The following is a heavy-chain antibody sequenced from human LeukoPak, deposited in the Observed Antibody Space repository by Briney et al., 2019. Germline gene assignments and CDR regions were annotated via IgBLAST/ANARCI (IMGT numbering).Heavy chain of an antibody. J-gene: IGHJ6*03. CDR1: GFTVSSNS. CDR2: IYSDNT. V-gene: IGHV3-53*01. D-gene: IGHD5-12*01. CDR3: ARNGGYDGSFSYYYYYYMDV. Sequence: GGSLRLSCTVSGFTVSSNSMSWVRQAPGKGLEWVPFIYSDNTHYSDSVKGRFTISRDNSKNTLYLQMNSLRAEDTAVYYCARNGGYDGSFSYYYYYYMDVWGKGTTVTISS.